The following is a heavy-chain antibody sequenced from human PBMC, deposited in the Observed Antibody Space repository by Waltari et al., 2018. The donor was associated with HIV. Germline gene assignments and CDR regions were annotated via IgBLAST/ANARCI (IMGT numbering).Heavy chain of an antibody. Sequence: EVQLLESGGGLVQPGGSLRLSCAASGFPFTNFARTWVRQAPGKGVEGVSAISRSGSSTYYADSVKGRFTISRDNSKNTVYLQVNSLRAEDTAVYYCAKRGDLWYFDLWGRGTLVTFSS. CDR3: AKRGDLWYFDL. CDR2: ISRSGSST. V-gene: IGHV3-23*01. D-gene: IGHD3-3*01. CDR1: GFPFTNFA. J-gene: IGHJ2*01.